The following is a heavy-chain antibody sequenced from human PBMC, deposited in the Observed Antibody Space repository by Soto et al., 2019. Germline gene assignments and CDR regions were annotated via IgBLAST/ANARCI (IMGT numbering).Heavy chain of an antibody. V-gene: IGHV3-23*01. CDR2: ITGNGDTT. CDR3: AKIDGYLDY. Sequence: EVQVLQSGGGLVPPGGSLRLSCAGSGFTFINTGMSWVRQAPGQGLEWVSAITGNGDTTYYADSVKGRFTISRDNSKSTLDLQMTSLRAEDTAVYYCAKIDGYLDYWGQGTLVTVYS. CDR1: GFTFINTG. D-gene: IGHD3-22*01. J-gene: IGHJ4*02.